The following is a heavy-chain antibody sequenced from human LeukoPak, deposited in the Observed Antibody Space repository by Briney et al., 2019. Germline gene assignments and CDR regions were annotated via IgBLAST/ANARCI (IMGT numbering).Heavy chain of an antibody. V-gene: IGHV3-73*01. D-gene: IGHD3-22*01. CDR2: IRNKANSCAT. CDR1: GFIFSGSA. CDR3: IRDSSGYSDLFDY. Sequence: PGGSLKLSCAASGFIFSGSAMHWVRQASGKGLEWVGRIRNKANSCATAYAASVKGRFTISRDDSKNTAYLQMNSLKIEDTAVYYCIRDSSGYSDLFDYWGQGTLVTVSS. J-gene: IGHJ4*02.